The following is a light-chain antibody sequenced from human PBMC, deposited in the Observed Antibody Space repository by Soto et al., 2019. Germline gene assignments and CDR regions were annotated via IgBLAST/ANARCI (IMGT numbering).Light chain of an antibody. CDR1: QSVSSV. Sequence: EIVLTQSPATLSLSRGERATLSCRASQSVSSVLAWYQQKPGQPPRLLIYDASNRATGIPGRFSGSGSGTDFTLTISSLEPEDFAAYYCQQRGNWPPTFGPGTKVDI. CDR2: DAS. J-gene: IGKJ3*01. V-gene: IGKV3-11*01. CDR3: QQRGNWPPT.